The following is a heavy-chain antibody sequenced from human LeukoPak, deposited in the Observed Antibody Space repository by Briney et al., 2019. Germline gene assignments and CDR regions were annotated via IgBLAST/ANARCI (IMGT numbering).Heavy chain of an antibody. CDR3: ARDYDDSSRCFGY. CDR1: GYTFTTYG. D-gene: IGHD3-9*01. Sequence: GASVKVSCKASGYTFTTYGINWVRQAPGQGLEWMGWISAYSGHTNYVQKFQGRVTMTTDTSTTTAYLEMRSLRSDGTAVYYCARDYDDSSRCFGYWGQGTLVTVSS. J-gene: IGHJ4*02. CDR2: ISAYSGHT. V-gene: IGHV1-18*01.